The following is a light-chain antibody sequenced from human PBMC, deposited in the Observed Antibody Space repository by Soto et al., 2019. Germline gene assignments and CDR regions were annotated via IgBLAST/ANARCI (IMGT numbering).Light chain of an antibody. CDR3: TSFTSTSTPIV. CDR1: SSVVGGYNY. J-gene: IGLJ1*01. V-gene: IGLV2-14*01. Sequence: QSALTQPASVSGSPGQSITISCTGASSVVGGYNYVSWYQQHPGKAPQLMISDVSNRPSGVSNRFSGSKSGNTASLTISGLQAEDEADYYCTSFTSTSTPIVFGTGTKLTVL. CDR2: DVS.